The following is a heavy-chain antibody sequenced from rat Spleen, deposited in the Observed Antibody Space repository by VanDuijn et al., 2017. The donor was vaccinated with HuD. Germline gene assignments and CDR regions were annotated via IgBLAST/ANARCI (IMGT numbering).Heavy chain of an antibody. CDR1: GFTFSDYY. J-gene: IGHJ3*01. V-gene: IGHV5-29*01. CDR3: ARHGNTIAPICPWFPF. Sequence: EVQLVESGGDLVQPGRSLKLSCAASGFTFSDYYMAWVRQAPTKGLEWVATISYDGSSTYYRDSVKGRFTISRDNAKSTLYLQMDSLRSEDTATYYCARHGNTIAPICPWFPFWGQGTLVTVSS. D-gene: IGHD1-2*01. CDR2: ISYDGSST.